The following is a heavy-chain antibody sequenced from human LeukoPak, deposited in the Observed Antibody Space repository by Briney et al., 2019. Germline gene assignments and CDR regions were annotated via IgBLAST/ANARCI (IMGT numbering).Heavy chain of an antibody. Sequence: GGSLRLSCAASGFTFSSYSMNWVRQAPGKGLEWVSSISSSSSYIYYADSVKGRFTISRDNAKNSLYLQMNSLRAEDTAVYYCARVPPYRYGGNSVFDYWGQGTLVTVSS. CDR1: GFTFSSYS. CDR2: ISSSSSYI. CDR3: ARVPPYRYGGNSVFDY. V-gene: IGHV3-21*01. J-gene: IGHJ4*02. D-gene: IGHD4-23*01.